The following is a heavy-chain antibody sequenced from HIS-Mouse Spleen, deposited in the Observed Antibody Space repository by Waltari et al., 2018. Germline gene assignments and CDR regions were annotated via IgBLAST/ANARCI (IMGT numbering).Heavy chain of an antibody. D-gene: IGHD3-16*01. Sequence: QVQLVESGGGVVQPGRSLRLSCAASGFTFSSYGMHWVRQAPGKGLEWVAVISYDGSKKYYADSVKGRFTISRDNSKNTLYLQMNSLRAEDTAVYYCAKDVSALQQLGGFFDYWGQGTLVTVSS. V-gene: IGHV3-30*18. CDR3: AKDVSALQQLGGFFDY. CDR2: ISYDGSKK. J-gene: IGHJ4*02. CDR1: GFTFSSYG.